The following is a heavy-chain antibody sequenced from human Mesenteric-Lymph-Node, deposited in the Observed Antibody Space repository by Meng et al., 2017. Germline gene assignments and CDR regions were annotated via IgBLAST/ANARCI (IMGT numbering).Heavy chain of an antibody. CDR1: GFTFSSYI. D-gene: IGHD5-24*01. CDR2: ISSSSYI. V-gene: IGHV3-21*01. Sequence: EVQLVESGGGLVKPGGSLRLSCAASGFTFSSYIMNWVRQAPGKGLEWVSSISSSSYIYYADSVKGRFTISRDNAKNSLYLQMNSLRAEDTAMYYCARNVRLRDGYNSDYWGQGTLVTVSS. J-gene: IGHJ4*02. CDR3: ARNVRLRDGYNSDY.